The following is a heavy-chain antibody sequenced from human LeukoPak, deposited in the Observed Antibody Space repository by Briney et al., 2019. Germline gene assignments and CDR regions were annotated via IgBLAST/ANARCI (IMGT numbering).Heavy chain of an antibody. CDR1: GYTFTSYV. Sequence: ASVKVSCKASGYTFTSYVISWVRQAPGQGLEWMGWISAYNGNTNYAQKLQGRVTMTTDTSTSTAYMELRSLRSDDTAVYYCAREAYDFWTSSMDVWGQGTTVTVSS. D-gene: IGHD3-3*01. V-gene: IGHV1-18*01. J-gene: IGHJ6*02. CDR2: ISAYNGNT. CDR3: AREAYDFWTSSMDV.